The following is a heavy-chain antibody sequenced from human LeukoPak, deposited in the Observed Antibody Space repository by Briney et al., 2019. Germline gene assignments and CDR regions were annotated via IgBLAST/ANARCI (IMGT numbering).Heavy chain of an antibody. Sequence: SETLSLTCTVSGYSISSGYHWGWNRQPPGKGLEWIGTIYHSGSTYYNPSLKSRVTISVDTSKNQFSLKLSSVTAADTAVYYCARDKRFGDCSGGSCYFHYWGQGTLVTVSS. D-gene: IGHD2-15*01. CDR1: GYSISSGYH. J-gene: IGHJ4*02. CDR3: ARDKRFGDCSGGSCYFHY. CDR2: IYHSGST. V-gene: IGHV4-38-2*02.